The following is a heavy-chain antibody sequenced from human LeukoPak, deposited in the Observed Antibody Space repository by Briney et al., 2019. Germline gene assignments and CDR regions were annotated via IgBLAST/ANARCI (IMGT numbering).Heavy chain of an antibody. V-gene: IGHV3-30*03. CDR3: ARSRIAVAGTIEY. Sequence: GGSLRLSCTASGFTLSSYSMHWVRQAPGKGLEWVAVISYEGNDKYADSVKGRFTISRDDSKNTLYLQMNSLRAEDTAVYYCARSRIAVAGTIEYWGQGTLVTVSS. D-gene: IGHD6-19*01. J-gene: IGHJ4*02. CDR2: ISYEGNDK. CDR1: GFTLSSYS.